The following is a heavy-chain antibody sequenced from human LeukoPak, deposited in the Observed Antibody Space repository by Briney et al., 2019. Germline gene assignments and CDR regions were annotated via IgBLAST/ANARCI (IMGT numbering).Heavy chain of an antibody. J-gene: IGHJ4*02. CDR3: ATPWVATRGFDY. D-gene: IGHD5-12*01. CDR1: GGSFSGYY. CDR2: INHSGST. Sequence: SETLSLTCAVYGGSFSGYYWSWIRQPPGKGLEWIGEINHSGSTNYNPSLKSRVTISVDTSKNQFSLKLSSVTAADTAVHYCATPWVATRGFDYWGQGTLVTVSS. V-gene: IGHV4-34*01.